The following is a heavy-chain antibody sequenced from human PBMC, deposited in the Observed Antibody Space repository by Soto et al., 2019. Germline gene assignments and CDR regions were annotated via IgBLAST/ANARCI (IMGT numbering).Heavy chain of an antibody. CDR2: ISYDGSNS. J-gene: IGHJ6*02. V-gene: IGHV3-30*03. CDR1: GFTSSNYF. Sequence: QEQLMESGGGVVQPGRSLRLSCEASGFTSSNYFMHWVRQAPGKGQEWVAAISYDGSNSHYADSVRGRFTISRDNSKNTLFLERDSLRGDDTAVYSCVRGDPDYAMDLWGHGTTVTVSS. CDR3: VRGDPDYAMDL.